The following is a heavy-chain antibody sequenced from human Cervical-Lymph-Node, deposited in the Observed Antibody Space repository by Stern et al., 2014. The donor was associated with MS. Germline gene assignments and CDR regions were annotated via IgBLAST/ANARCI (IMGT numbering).Heavy chain of an antibody. V-gene: IGHV4-59*01. Sequence: QVQLQESGPRLVKPSATLSLTCTVSGGSITSYYWTWIRQPPGKGLEWIGYIYYRGNTNYNPSLKSRVTISVDTSKNQFSLRLSSVSAADTAVYYCARVTAEYADYLTGSVARWLDYWGQGTLVTVSS. J-gene: IGHJ4*02. CDR3: ARVTAEYADYLTGSVARWLDY. CDR2: IYYRGNT. CDR1: GGSITSYY. D-gene: IGHD4-17*01.